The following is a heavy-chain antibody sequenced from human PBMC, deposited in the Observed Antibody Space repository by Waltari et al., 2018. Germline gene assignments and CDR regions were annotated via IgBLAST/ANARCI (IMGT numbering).Heavy chain of an antibody. Sequence: QVQLVQSGGEEMKPGASVKVSCKAAGYTLPSFAMHWVRRAPGQRLEWMGWITAGNGNTKYSQKFHGRVTMTWETSISTGYMELSRLRSDDTGVYYCATGVSNYYYYMDVWGKGTTVTVSS. CDR3: ATGVSNYYYYMDV. J-gene: IGHJ6*03. CDR1: GYTLPSFA. CDR2: ITAGNGNT. V-gene: IGHV1-3*05. D-gene: IGHD3-3*01.